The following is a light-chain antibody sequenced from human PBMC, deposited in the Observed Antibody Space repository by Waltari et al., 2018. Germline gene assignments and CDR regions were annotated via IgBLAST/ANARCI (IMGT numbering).Light chain of an antibody. V-gene: IGLV1-40*01. Sequence: QSVLTQPPSVSGAPGQRVTIPCTGSSSNIGAGYDVHWYQQLPGTAPKLLFYGNSNRPSGVPDRFSGSKSGTSASLAITGLQAEDEADYYCQSYDSSLSGYVFGTGTKVTVL. J-gene: IGLJ1*01. CDR2: GNS. CDR3: QSYDSSLSGYV. CDR1: SSNIGAGYD.